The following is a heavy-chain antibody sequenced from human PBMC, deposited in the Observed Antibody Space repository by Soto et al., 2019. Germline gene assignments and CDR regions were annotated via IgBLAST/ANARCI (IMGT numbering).Heavy chain of an antibody. Sequence: QVQLQESGPRLVKPSQTLSLTCTVSGVSISCGGYYWSWIRQHPGKDLEWIGYIYYSGTTYSNPSLKSRVTISVDTSKNQFSLKMSSVTAADTAVYYCASGIAVAGFDYWGQGTLVTVSS. CDR3: ASGIAVAGFDY. CDR2: IYYSGTT. CDR1: GVSISCGGYY. J-gene: IGHJ4*02. V-gene: IGHV4-31*03. D-gene: IGHD6-19*01.